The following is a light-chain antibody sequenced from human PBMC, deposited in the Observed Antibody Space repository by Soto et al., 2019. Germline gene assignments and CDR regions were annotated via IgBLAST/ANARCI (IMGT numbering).Light chain of an antibody. Sequence: EIVLTQSPATLSLSPGERATLSCRASQSVGSYFAWYQQKPSQAPRLLIYDASNRATGIPARFSGSGSGTDFTLTISSLEPDDFAVYYCQQRGNWPVTFGQGTKVDIK. CDR1: QSVGSY. V-gene: IGKV3-11*01. J-gene: IGKJ1*01. CDR3: QQRGNWPVT. CDR2: DAS.